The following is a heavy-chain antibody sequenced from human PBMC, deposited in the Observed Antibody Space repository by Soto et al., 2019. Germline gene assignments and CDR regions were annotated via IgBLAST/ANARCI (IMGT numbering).Heavy chain of an antibody. J-gene: IGHJ4*02. CDR1: GTSISSYY. V-gene: IGHV4-59*01. D-gene: IGHD2-8*01. CDR2: IHYSGTT. CDR3: ARYNSYAIDY. Sequence: PSETLSLTCTVSGTSISSYYWSWIRQPPGKGLEWIANIHYSGTTNYNPSLASRVTLSVDSSKHQFSLKMTSVTAADRAMYFCARYNSYAIDYWGQGTLVTVSS.